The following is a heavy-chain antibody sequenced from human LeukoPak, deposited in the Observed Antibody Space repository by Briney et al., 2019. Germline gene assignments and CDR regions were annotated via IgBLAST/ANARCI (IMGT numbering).Heavy chain of an antibody. V-gene: IGHV4-61*02. CDR2: IYTSGST. Sequence: SETLSLTCSVSGGSISSGRYYWSWSRQPAGKGLEWIGRIYTSGSTNYNPSLKSRVTISVDTSKNQFSLKLSSVTAADTAVYYCARYYGGAPRYFYYWGQGTLVTVSS. CDR3: ARYYGGAPRYFYY. J-gene: IGHJ4*02. D-gene: IGHD3-10*01. CDR1: GGSISSGRYY.